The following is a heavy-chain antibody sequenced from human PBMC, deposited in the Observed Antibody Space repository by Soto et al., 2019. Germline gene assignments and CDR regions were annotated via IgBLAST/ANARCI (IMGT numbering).Heavy chain of an antibody. CDR1: GYTFTSYG. CDR2: ISAYNGNT. V-gene: IGHV1-18*01. Sequence: QVQLVQSGAEVKKPGASVKVSCKASGYTFTSYGISWVRQAPGQGLEWMGWISAYNGNTNYAQKPEGRVNMTTDTSTSKAYMELRRLRSDDTGVYYCARDAGVSGELYFWGQGTLVPVSS. J-gene: IGHJ4*02. D-gene: IGHD3-16*01. CDR3: ARDAGVSGELYF.